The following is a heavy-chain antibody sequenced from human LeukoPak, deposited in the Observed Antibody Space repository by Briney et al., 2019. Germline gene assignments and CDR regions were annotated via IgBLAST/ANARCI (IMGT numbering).Heavy chain of an antibody. J-gene: IGHJ4*02. Sequence: SETLSLTCAVYGGSFSGYYWSWIRQPPGKGLEWIGEINHSGSTNYNPSLKSRVTISVDTSKNQFSLKLSSVTAADTAVYYCARALGSAAGNFDCWGQGTLVTVSS. CDR3: ARALGSAAGNFDC. D-gene: IGHD6-13*01. CDR1: GGSFSGYY. V-gene: IGHV4-34*01. CDR2: INHSGST.